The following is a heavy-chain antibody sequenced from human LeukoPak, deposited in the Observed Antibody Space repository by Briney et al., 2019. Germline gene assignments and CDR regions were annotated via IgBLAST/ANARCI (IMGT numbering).Heavy chain of an antibody. D-gene: IGHD4-17*01. CDR2: IYYSGST. V-gene: IGHV4-59*08. CDR1: GGSISSYY. Sequence: SETLSLTCTVSGGSISSYYWSWIRQPPGKGLEWIGYIYYSGSTNYNPSLKSRVTISVDTSKNQFSLKLSSVTAADTALYYCARNGDWDAFDIWGPGTMVTVSS. CDR3: ARNGDWDAFDI. J-gene: IGHJ3*02.